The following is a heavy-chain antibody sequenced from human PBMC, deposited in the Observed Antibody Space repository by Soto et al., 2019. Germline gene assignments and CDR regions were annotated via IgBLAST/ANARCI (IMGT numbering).Heavy chain of an antibody. V-gene: IGHV4-59*01. CDR2: IYYSGST. CDR1: GGSISSYY. D-gene: IGHD6-13*01. J-gene: IGHJ6*02. CDR3: ARVDSSSWMSFYGMDV. Sequence: PSETLSLTCTVSGGSISSYYWSWIRQPPGKGLEWIGYIYYSGSTNYNPSLKRRVTISVDRSKNQFSLNLSSVTAADTAVYYCARVDSSSWMSFYGMDVWVQGTTVT.